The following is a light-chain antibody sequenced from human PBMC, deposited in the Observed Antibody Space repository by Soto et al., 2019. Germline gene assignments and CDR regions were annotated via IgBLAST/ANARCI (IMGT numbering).Light chain of an antibody. V-gene: IGKV3-20*01. CDR3: QLYGSSPPRYT. CDR2: AAS. Sequence: ESVLTQSPGTLSLSPGERATLSCRASQSVSSSYLAWYQQKPGQAPRLLIYAASTRATGIPARFSGSGSGTDFTLTISRLEPEDFAVYFCQLYGSSPPRYTFGQGTKLEIK. CDR1: QSVSSSY. J-gene: IGKJ2*01.